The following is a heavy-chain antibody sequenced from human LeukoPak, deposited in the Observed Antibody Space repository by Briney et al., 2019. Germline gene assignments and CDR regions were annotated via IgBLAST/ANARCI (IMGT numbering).Heavy chain of an antibody. CDR2: IYYSGST. CDR1: VGSISSSSYY. D-gene: IGHD3-9*01. V-gene: IGHV4-39*07. J-gene: IGHJ5*02. CDR3: ARGLDPDWFDP. Sequence: PSETLSLTCTVSVGSISSSSYYWGWIRQPPGKGLEWIGSIYYSGSTYYNPSLKSRVTISVDTSKNQFSLKLSSVTAADTAVYYCARGLDPDWFDPWGQGTLVTVSS.